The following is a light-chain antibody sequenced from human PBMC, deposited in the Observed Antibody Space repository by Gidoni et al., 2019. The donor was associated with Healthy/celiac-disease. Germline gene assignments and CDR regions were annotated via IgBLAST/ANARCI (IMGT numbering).Light chain of an antibody. CDR3: QQYGSSPYT. V-gene: IGKV3-20*01. CDR2: GAS. J-gene: IGKJ2*01. CDR1: QSVSSSY. Sequence: EIVLTQSPGTLSLSPGERATLYCRASQSVSSSYLAWYQQKPGQAHRLLIYGASSRATGIPDRFSGSGSGTDFTLTISRLDPEDFAVYYCQQYGSSPYTFGQGTKLEIK.